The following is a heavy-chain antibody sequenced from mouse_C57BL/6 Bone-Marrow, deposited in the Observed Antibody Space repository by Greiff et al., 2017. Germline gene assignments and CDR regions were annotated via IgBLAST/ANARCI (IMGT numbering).Heavy chain of an antibody. CDR2: IDPEDGET. J-gene: IGHJ4*01. D-gene: IGHD1-1*01. V-gene: IGHV14-2*01. CDR3: ARQYYYGSSPYYYAMDY. CDR1: GFNIKDYY. Sequence: EVQLVESGAELVKPGASVKLSCTASGFNIKDYYMHWVKQRTEQGLEWIGRIDPEDGETKYAPKFQGKATITADTSSNTAYLQLSSLTSEDTAVYYCARQYYYGSSPYYYAMDYWGQGTSVTVSS.